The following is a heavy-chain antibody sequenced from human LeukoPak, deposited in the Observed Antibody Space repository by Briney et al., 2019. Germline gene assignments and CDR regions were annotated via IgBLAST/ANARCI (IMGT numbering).Heavy chain of an antibody. CDR1: GYTFTGYY. J-gene: IGHJ5*02. Sequence: GASVKVSCKASGYTFTGYYMHWVRQAPGQGLEWMGWINPNSGGTNYAQKFQGWVTMTRDTSISTAYMELSSLRSEDTAVYYCAAAAGPYNWFDPWGQGTLVTVSS. CDR2: INPNSGGT. D-gene: IGHD6-13*01. V-gene: IGHV1-2*04. CDR3: AAAAGPYNWFDP.